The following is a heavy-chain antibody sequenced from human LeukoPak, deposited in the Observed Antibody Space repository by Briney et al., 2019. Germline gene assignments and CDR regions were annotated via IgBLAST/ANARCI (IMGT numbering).Heavy chain of an antibody. J-gene: IGHJ6*03. CDR3: ARDPRLGTSSRLLHSFYYYMDV. CDR2: ISRSSGYI. D-gene: IGHD2-2*01. V-gene: IGHV3-21*04. Sequence: GGSLTLSCTASGFSFSSYNMNWIRQFPGKGLGWVGSISRSSGYINYADSVKGRFNISRDNANNSLYLQMDSLRDEDTALYYCARDPRLGTSSRLLHSFYYYMDVWGKGTTVTVSS. CDR1: GFSFSSYN.